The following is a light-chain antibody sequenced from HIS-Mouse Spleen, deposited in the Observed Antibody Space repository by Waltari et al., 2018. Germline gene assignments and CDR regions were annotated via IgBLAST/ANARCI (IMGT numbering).Light chain of an antibody. Sequence: EIVMTQSPATLSVSPGERATLSCRASPSVSSNLAWYQQKPGQAPRLLIYGASTRATGIPARFSGSGSGTEFTLTISSLQSEDFAVYYCQQYNNWPPREYTFGQGTKLEIK. J-gene: IGKJ2*01. CDR1: PSVSSN. CDR3: QQYNNWPPREYT. V-gene: IGKV3-15*01. CDR2: GAS.